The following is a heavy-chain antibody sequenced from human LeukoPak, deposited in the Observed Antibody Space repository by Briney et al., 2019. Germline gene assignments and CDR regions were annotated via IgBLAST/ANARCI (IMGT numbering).Heavy chain of an antibody. CDR2: VYHSGST. CDR3: ARVSGMYFDY. Sequence: PSETLSLTCTVSGYSISSGYYWGWVRQSPGKGLEWIGTVYHSGSTYYNPSLRSRVTISVETSKNQFSLKVRSMTAADTAMYYCARVSGMYFDYWGQGTLVTVSS. J-gene: IGHJ4*02. D-gene: IGHD1-1*01. V-gene: IGHV4-38-2*02. CDR1: GYSISSGYY.